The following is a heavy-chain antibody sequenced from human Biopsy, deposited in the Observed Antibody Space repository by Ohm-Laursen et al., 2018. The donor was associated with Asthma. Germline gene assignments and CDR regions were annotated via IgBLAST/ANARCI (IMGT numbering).Heavy chain of an antibody. Sequence: SLRLSCTASGFAVSRDYMFWVRQAPGKGPEWVSVIYSGGTSHTADSVRGRFTISRDYSKNTLYLQMHSLRAEDTAVYYCARGDSSGWSHYYFDYWGQGTLVTVSS. V-gene: IGHV3-53*01. CDR2: IYSGGTS. J-gene: IGHJ4*02. D-gene: IGHD6-19*01. CDR3: ARGDSSGWSHYYFDY. CDR1: GFAVSRDY.